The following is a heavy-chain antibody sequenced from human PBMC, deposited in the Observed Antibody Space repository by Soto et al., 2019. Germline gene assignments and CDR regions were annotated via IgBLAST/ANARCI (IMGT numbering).Heavy chain of an antibody. Sequence: GGSLRLSCAASGFTFSNAWMNWVRQAPGKGLEWVGRIKSKTDGGTTDYAAPVKGRFTISSEDSNNTLYLQMNSLKTADTAVYYCTTQTVTPYGMDVWGQGTTVTVSS. J-gene: IGHJ6*02. CDR3: TTQTVTPYGMDV. D-gene: IGHD5-18*01. CDR2: IKSKTDGGTT. V-gene: IGHV3-15*07. CDR1: GFTFSNAW.